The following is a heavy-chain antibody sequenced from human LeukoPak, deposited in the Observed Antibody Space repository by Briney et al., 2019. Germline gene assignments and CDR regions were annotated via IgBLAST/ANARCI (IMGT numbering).Heavy chain of an antibody. J-gene: IGHJ5*02. CDR3: ASQGTGYSSGWFRFDP. CDR2: IYYSGST. D-gene: IGHD6-19*01. V-gene: IGHV4-39*01. Sequence: SETLSLTCTVSGGSISSSSYYWAWIRQPPGKGLEWIGSIYYSGSTYYNPSLKSRVTISVDTSKNQFSLKLSSVTAADTAVYYCASQGTGYSSGWFRFDPWGQGTLVTVSS. CDR1: GGSISSSSYY.